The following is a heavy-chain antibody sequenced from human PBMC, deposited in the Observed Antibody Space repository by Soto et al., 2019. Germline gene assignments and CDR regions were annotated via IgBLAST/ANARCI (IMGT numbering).Heavy chain of an antibody. V-gene: IGHV4-61*01. Sequence: XETLSLTCSVAGCSVRSGNHFWNWIRQPPGRGLEWLGYMYYTGVTNHNPSLKSRVSMSVDTSKDQFSLNLTSLTAADTAVYYCARGGEPLGYYGLDVWGQGTTVTVSS. CDR2: MYYTGVT. J-gene: IGHJ6*02. CDR3: ARGGEPLGYYGLDV. CDR1: GCSVRSGNHF.